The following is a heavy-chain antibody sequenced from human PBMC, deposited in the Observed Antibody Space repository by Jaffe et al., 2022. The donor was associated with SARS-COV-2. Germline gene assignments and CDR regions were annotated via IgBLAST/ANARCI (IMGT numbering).Heavy chain of an antibody. CDR3: ARGRVPDKLYYFDY. Sequence: QVQLLESGPGLVKPSETLSLTCTVSGGSISTYYWSWVRQPPGKGLEWIGHIYYNGRTNYNPSLRGRLSISVDTSKNQFSLRLSSVTAADTAFYYCARGRVPDKLYYFDYWGQGTLVTVSS. V-gene: IGHV4-59*01. CDR2: IYYNGRT. D-gene: IGHD3-10*01. J-gene: IGHJ4*02. CDR1: GGSISTYY.